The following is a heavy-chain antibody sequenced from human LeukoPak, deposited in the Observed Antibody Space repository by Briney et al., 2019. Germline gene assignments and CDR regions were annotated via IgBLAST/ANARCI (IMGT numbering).Heavy chain of an antibody. D-gene: IGHD4-23*01. CDR1: GGSISSYY. CDR2: IYYSGST. V-gene: IGHV4-59*01. Sequence: SETLSLTFTVSGGSISSYYWSWIRQPPGKGLEWIGYIYYSGSTNYNPSLKSRVTISVDTSKNQFSLKLSSVTAADTAVYYCARVQWELGFDYWGQGTLVTVSS. J-gene: IGHJ4*02. CDR3: ARVQWELGFDY.